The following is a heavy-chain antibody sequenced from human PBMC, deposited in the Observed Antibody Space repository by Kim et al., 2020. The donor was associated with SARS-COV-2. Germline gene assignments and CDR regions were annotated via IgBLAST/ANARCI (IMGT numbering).Heavy chain of an antibody. D-gene: IGHD6-13*01. V-gene: IGHV3-21*01. CDR3: ARDARGAAVVSSTDY. CDR2: ISSSSSYI. CDR1: GFTFSSYS. Sequence: GGSLRLSCAASGFTFSSYSMNWVRQAPGKGLEWVSSISSSSSYIYYADSVKGRFTISRDNAKNSLYLQMNSLRAEDTAVYYCARDARGAAVVSSTDYWGQGALVTVSS. J-gene: IGHJ4*02.